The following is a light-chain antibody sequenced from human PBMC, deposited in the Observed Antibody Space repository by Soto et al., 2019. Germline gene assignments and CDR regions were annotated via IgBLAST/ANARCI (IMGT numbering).Light chain of an antibody. J-gene: IGKJ3*01. CDR2: TAT. Sequence: DIQVTQSPSSLSASVGDRVTITCRTSHNIATYLYWYQHRPGKAPNLLIYTATSLQSGVPSRFSGSGTGTDFTLTISALQPEDGTSDFCQQTDATPFTFGRGT. CDR1: HNIATY. V-gene: IGKV1-39*01. CDR3: QQTDATPFT.